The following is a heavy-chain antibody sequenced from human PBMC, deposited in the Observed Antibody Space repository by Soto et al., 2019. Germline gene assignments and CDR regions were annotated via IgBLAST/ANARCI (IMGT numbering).Heavy chain of an antibody. CDR2: ISGSGGIT. Sequence: GGSLRLSCAASGFTFSIYAMTWVRQAPGKGLEWVSFISGSGGITYYADSVKGRFTISRDNSKNTLYLQMHSLRAEDTAIYYCEKDANWEDHYWGQGTLVTVSS. J-gene: IGHJ4*02. CDR1: GFTFSIYA. CDR3: EKDANWEDHY. V-gene: IGHV3-23*01. D-gene: IGHD1-1*01.